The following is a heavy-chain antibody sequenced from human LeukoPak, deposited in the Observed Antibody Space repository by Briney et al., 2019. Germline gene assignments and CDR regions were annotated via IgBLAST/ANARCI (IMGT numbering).Heavy chain of an antibody. D-gene: IGHD3-10*01. CDR1: GFTFSSYT. J-gene: IGHJ4*02. CDR2: ISGSGGST. Sequence: GGSLRLSCAASGFTFSSYTMSWVRQAPGKELEWVSAISGSGGSTYYADSVKGRFTISRDNSKNTLYLQMNSLRAEDTAVYYCAKDSPGTTMVRDLDYWGQGTLVTVSS. CDR3: AKDSPGTTMVRDLDY. V-gene: IGHV3-23*01.